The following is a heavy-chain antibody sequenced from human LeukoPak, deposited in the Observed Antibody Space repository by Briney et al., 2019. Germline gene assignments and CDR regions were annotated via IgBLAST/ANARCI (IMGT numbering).Heavy chain of an antibody. CDR1: GGSISSYY. CDR2: IYYSGST. Sequence: SETLSLTCTVSGGSISSYYWSWIRQPPGKGLEWIGYIYYSGSTNYNPSLKSRVTISVDTSKNQFSLNLSSVTAADTAVYYCARDRDSSGWLSNWGQGTLVTVSS. D-gene: IGHD6-19*01. V-gene: IGHV4-59*01. CDR3: ARDRDSSGWLSN. J-gene: IGHJ4*02.